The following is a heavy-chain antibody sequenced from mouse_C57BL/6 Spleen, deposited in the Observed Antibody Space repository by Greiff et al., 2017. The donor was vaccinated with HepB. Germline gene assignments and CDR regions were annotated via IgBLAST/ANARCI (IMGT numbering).Heavy chain of an antibody. Sequence: EVQRVESGGGLVKPGGSLKLSCAASGFTFSSYAMSWVRQTPEKRLEWVATISDGGSYTYYPDNVKGRFTISRDNAKNNLYLQMSHLKSEDTAMYYCARGGDSSGYNFDYWGQGTTLTVSS. CDR2: ISDGGSYT. CDR3: ARGGDSSGYNFDY. CDR1: GFTFSSYA. J-gene: IGHJ2*01. D-gene: IGHD3-2*02. V-gene: IGHV5-4*01.